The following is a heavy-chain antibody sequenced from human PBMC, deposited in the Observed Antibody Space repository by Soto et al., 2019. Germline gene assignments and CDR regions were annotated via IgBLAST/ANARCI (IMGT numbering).Heavy chain of an antibody. CDR2: INAGNGNT. CDR1: GYTFTSYA. V-gene: IGHV1-3*01. J-gene: IGHJ4*02. Sequence: QVQLVQSGAEVKKPGASVKVSCKASGYTFTSYAMHWVRQAPGQRLEWMGWINAGNGNTKYSQKFQGRGTITRDTSASTAYMELSSLRSEDTAVYYCARVGDSSGYYAYYFDYWGQGTLVTVSS. CDR3: ARVGDSSGYYAYYFDY. D-gene: IGHD3-22*01.